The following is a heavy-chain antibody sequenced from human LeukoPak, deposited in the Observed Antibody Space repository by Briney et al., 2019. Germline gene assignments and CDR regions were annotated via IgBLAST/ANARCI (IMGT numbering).Heavy chain of an antibody. Sequence: PSETLSLTCTVSGGSVSSYYWSWIRRPPGRGLEWTAYLSHSGSSDSNPSLTSRVTTLVDTSKNQFSLKLTSVTAAVTAVYYCARARYANAWYAFDIWGHGTMVTVSS. D-gene: IGHD2-2*01. V-gene: IGHV4-59*02. CDR3: ARARYANAWYAFDI. J-gene: IGHJ3*02. CDR2: LSHSGSS. CDR1: GGSVSSYY.